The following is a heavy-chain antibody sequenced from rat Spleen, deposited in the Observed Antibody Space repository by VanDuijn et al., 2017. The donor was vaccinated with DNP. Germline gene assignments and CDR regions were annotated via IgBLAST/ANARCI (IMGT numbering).Heavy chain of an antibody. Sequence: EVQLVESGGDLVQPGRSLKLSCVASGFTFNNYWMTWIRQVPGEGLEWVASIPSGGGSTYYPDSVKGRFTISRDNAKNTLYLQMDSLRSEETATYYCARHSTIAARDWFAFWGQGTLVTVSS. CDR2: IPSGGGST. CDR3: ARHSTIAARDWFAF. J-gene: IGHJ3*01. D-gene: IGHD1-2*01. V-gene: IGHV5-31*01. CDR1: GFTFNNYW.